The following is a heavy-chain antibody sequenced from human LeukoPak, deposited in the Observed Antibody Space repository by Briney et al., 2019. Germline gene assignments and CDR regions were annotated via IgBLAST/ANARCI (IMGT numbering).Heavy chain of an antibody. CDR1: GFTFSSYG. Sequence: GGSLRLSCAASGFTFSSYGMHWVRQAPGKGLEWVAFIRYDGSNKYYADSVKGRFTISRDNSKNTLYLQMNSLRAEDTAVYYCARDLPRGYSYGYWFDPWGQGTLVTVSS. CDR2: IRYDGSNK. D-gene: IGHD5-18*01. CDR3: ARDLPRGYSYGYWFDP. J-gene: IGHJ5*02. V-gene: IGHV3-30*02.